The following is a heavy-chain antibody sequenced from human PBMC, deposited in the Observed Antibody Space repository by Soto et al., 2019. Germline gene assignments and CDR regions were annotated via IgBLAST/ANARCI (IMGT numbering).Heavy chain of an antibody. CDR3: ARDGTPVLRFLEWLSNGMDV. CDR1: GFTFSSYA. CDR2: ISYDGSNK. D-gene: IGHD3-3*01. Sequence: RGSLRLSCAASGFTFSSYAMRWVRQAPGKGLEWVAVISYDGSNKYYADSVKGRFTISRDNSKNTLYLQMNSLRAEDTAVYYCARDGTPVLRFLEWLSNGMDVWGQGTTVTVSS. J-gene: IGHJ6*02. V-gene: IGHV3-30-3*01.